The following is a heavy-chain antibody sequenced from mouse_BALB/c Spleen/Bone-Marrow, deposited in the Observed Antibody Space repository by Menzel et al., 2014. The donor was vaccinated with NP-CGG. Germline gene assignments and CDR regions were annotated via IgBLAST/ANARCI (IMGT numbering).Heavy chain of an antibody. Sequence: VQLQESGAELVRPGTSVKVSCKASGYAFTNYLIEWVKQRPGQGLEWIGVINPGSGGTNYNEKFKGKATLTADKSSSTANMHLCSLTSDDSAVHFCARSRYGKGAMDYWGQGTSVTVSS. V-gene: IGHV1-54*01. CDR2: INPGSGGT. D-gene: IGHD2-1*01. CDR3: ARSRYGKGAMDY. CDR1: GYAFTNYL. J-gene: IGHJ4*01.